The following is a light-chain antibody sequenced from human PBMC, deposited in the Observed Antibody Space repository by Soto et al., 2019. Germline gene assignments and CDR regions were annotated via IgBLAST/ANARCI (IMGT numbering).Light chain of an antibody. CDR2: DAF. CDR3: QQYGSSPLS. V-gene: IGKV3-20*01. Sequence: IVLTQSPGTLSLSPGERATLSCSASQSVRYTFLAWYQQKPAQPPRPLIHDAFSRATGIPDRFSGSGSGTDFTISISSLEPEDFAVYYCQQYGSSPLSSGGGTKVEIK. J-gene: IGKJ4*01. CDR1: QSVRYTF.